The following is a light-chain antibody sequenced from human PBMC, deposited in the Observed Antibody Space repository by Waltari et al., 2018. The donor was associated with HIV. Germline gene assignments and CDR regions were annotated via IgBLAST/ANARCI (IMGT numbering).Light chain of an antibody. J-gene: IGLJ2*01. V-gene: IGLV3-21*01. CDR1: NIGTKR. CDR3: QVWDTTTDPYVI. Sequence: SYVLTQPPSVSAAPGKTATLTCRGQNIGTKRVNWYQQKAGQATVVLIYHDTDRPSGIPDRFSGSNSEDTATLTIRRVEAGDEAVYYCQVWDTTTDPYVIFGGGTNLAV. CDR2: HDT.